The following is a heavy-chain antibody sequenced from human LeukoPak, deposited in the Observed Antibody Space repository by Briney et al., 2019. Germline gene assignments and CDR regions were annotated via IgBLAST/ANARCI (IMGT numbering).Heavy chain of an antibody. CDR1: GYTFADYY. J-gene: IGHJ5*02. CDR2: ISAYNGNT. Sequence: ASVKVSCKTSGYTFADYYMHWVRQAPGQGLEWMGWISAYNGNTNYAQKLQGRVTMTTDTSTSTAYMELRSLRSDDTAVYYYARGQWLDNWFDPWGQGTLVTVSS. CDR3: ARGQWLDNWFDP. V-gene: IGHV1-18*04. D-gene: IGHD6-19*01.